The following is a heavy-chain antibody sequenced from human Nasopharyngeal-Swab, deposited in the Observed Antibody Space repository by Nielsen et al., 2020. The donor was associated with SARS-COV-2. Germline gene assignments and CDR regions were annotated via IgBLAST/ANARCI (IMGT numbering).Heavy chain of an antibody. V-gene: IGHV3-74*01. CDR2: INSDGSSR. CDR3: ARAGVDGEYYDFWGGYYKDYDGMDV. Sequence: WIRPPPGKGLVWVSRINSDGSSRSYADSVKGRFSISRDNAKNTLYLQMNSLRAEDTAVYYCARAGVDGEYYDFWGGYYKDYDGMDVWGQGTTVTVSS. D-gene: IGHD3-3*01. J-gene: IGHJ6*02.